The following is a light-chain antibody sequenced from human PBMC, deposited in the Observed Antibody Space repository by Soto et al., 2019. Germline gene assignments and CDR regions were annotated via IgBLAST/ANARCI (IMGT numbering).Light chain of an antibody. CDR3: QQYNSYSALT. V-gene: IGKV1-5*03. CDR2: KAS. CDR1: PSISSW. Sequence: DIQMTQSPSTLSASVGDRVTITCRASPSISSWLAWYQQKPGKAPKLLIYKASSLESGVPSRFSGSGSGTEFPLTISSLQPDYFATYYCQQYNSYSALTFGGGTKVQIK. J-gene: IGKJ4*01.